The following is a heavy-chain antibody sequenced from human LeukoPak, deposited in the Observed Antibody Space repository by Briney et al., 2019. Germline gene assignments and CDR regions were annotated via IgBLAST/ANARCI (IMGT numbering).Heavy chain of an antibody. CDR1: GFTFSSYS. CDR3: ARDRDSSGLYYYGMDV. D-gene: IGHD6-19*01. V-gene: IGHV3-21*01. J-gene: IGHJ6*02. CDR2: ISSSSSYI. Sequence: GGSLRLSCAASGFTFSSYSMNWVRQAPGKGLEWVSSISSSSSYIYYADSVKGRFTISRDNAKNSLYLQMNSLRAEDTAVYYRARDRDSSGLYYYGMDVWGQGTTVTVSS.